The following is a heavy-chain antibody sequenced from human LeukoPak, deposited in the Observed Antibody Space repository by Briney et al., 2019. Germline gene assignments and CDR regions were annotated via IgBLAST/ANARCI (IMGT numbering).Heavy chain of an antibody. CDR1: GGSISSYY. CDR2: TYYSGST. Sequence: SETLSLTCTVSGGSISSYYWSWIRQPPGKGLEWIGYTYYSGSTNYNPSLKSRVTISVDTSKNQFSLKLSSVTAADTAVYYCAREKSSSGTTAFDIWGQGTMVTVSS. J-gene: IGHJ3*02. D-gene: IGHD1-7*01. CDR3: AREKSSSGTTAFDI. V-gene: IGHV4-59*01.